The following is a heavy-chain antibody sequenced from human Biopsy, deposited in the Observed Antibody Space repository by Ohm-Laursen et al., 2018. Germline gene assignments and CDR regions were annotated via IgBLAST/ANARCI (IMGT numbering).Heavy chain of an antibody. J-gene: IGHJ3*02. D-gene: IGHD3-22*01. V-gene: IGHV4-59*08. CDR2: VYYSGST. Sequence: LRLSCTASGFSFSDYHMRWIRQPPGKGLEWIGDVYYSGSTNRNPSLKSRVTILVDTSKNQFSLKLNSVTAADTAVYYCGRREVVITHDAFDTWGQGTMVTVSS. CDR1: GFSFSDYH. CDR3: GRREVVITHDAFDT.